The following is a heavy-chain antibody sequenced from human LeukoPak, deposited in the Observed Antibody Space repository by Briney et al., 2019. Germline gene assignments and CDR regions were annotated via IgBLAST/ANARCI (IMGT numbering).Heavy chain of an antibody. D-gene: IGHD3-10*01. V-gene: IGHV3-23*01. CDR1: GFTFSSYA. J-gene: IGHJ6*03. CDR3: AKDGYYYGSGSYYEDYYMDV. CDR2: ISGSGGST. Sequence: KSGGSLRLSCAASGFTFSSYAMSWVRQAPGKGLEWVSAISGSGGSTYYADSVKGRFTISRDNFKNTLYLQMNSLRAEDTAVYYCAKDGYYYGSGSYYEDYYMDVWGKGTTVTISS.